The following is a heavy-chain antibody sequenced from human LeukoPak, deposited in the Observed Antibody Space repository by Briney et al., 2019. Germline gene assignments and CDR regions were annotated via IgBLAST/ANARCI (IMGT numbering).Heavy chain of an antibody. CDR2: ITIGGST. Sequence: GGSLRLSCAASGFTFSNYAMSWVRQAPGKGLEWVSHITIGGSTYYADSVRGRFTISRDNSKNSLYLQMNSLRAEDTAVYYCARGGTLEYFQYWGQGTLVSVSS. CDR3: ARGGTLEYFQY. V-gene: IGHV3-23*01. J-gene: IGHJ1*01. CDR1: GFTFSNYA.